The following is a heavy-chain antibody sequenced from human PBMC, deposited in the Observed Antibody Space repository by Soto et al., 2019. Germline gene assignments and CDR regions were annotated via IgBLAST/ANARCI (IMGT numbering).Heavy chain of an antibody. CDR1: GFKFSSYA. V-gene: IGHV3-23*01. D-gene: IGHD3-16*01. CDR2: ISATGGGT. Sequence: SLRLSCAASGFKFSSYAMSWVRQAPGKGLEWVSLISATGGGTYYADSVKGRFTISRDNSDNTLYLQVHSLRAEDTAVYYCAKDRRAGGNSAFYFDFWGQGAQVTVSS. CDR3: AKDRRAGGNSAFYFDF. J-gene: IGHJ5*01.